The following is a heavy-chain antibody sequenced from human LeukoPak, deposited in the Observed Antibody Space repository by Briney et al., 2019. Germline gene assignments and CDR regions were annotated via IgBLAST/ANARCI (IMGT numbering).Heavy chain of an antibody. V-gene: IGHV1-69*13. J-gene: IGHJ4*02. CDR3: ARVSQVATTPLFDY. CDR1: GYTFTSYD. D-gene: IGHD5-12*01. Sequence: SVKVSCKASGYTFTSYDINWVRQAPGQGLEWMGGIIPIFGTANYAQKFQGRVTITADESTSTAYMELSSLRSEDTAVYYCARVSQVATTPLFDYWGQGTLVTASS. CDR2: IIPIFGTA.